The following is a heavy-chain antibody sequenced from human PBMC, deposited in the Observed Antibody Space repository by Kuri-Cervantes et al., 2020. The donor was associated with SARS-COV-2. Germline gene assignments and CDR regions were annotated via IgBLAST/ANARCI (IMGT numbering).Heavy chain of an antibody. V-gene: IGHV3-23*01. J-gene: IGHJ4*02. CDR1: GFAFSDYA. Sequence: ETLSLTCAASGFAFSDYAVSWVRQAPGKGLEWVSAISGPGASSYYTDSVKGRFTISRDNSKNTQYLQMDSLRAEDTAVYYCAKSRTGVGDSTDYWGPGTLVTVSS. CDR2: ISGPGASS. D-gene: IGHD1-26*01. CDR3: AKSRTGVGDSTDY.